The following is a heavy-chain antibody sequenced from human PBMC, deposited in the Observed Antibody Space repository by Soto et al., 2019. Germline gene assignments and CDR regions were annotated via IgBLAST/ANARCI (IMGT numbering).Heavy chain of an antibody. D-gene: IGHD3-16*01. CDR3: ARGDFYASDH. CDR1: GGSFSGYY. Sequence: QVQLQQWGAGLLKPSETLSLTCAVYGGSFSGYYWSWIRQPPEKGLEWIGEINHSGSTNYNPSLKSRVTISVDTYKNQFSLKLTSVTAADTAVYYCARGDFYASDHWGRGTLVTVSS. V-gene: IGHV4-34*01. CDR2: INHSGST. J-gene: IGHJ4*02.